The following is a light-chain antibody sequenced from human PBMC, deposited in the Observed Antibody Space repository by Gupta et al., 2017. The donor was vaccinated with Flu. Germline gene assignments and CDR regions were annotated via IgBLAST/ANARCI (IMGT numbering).Light chain of an antibody. CDR3: GTWDSSLSAPNWV. Sequence: QSVLTQPPSVSAAPGQKVTISCSGSNSNIGNNYVSWYQQLPGTAPKLLIYENNKRPSGIPDRFSGSKSGTSATLGITGLQTGDEADYYCGTWDSSLSAPNWVFGGGTKLTVL. CDR1: NSNIGNNY. V-gene: IGLV1-51*02. CDR2: ENN. J-gene: IGLJ3*02.